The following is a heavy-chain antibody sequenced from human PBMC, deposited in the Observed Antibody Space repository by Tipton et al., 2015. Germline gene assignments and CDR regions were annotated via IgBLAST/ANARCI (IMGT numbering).Heavy chain of an antibody. D-gene: IGHD3-3*01. CDR2: INPNSGVT. CDR3: AREGRHLEWLFQDY. Sequence: QLVQSGAEVKKTGASVKVACKASGYTLNIYDINWVRQAPGQGLEWMGWINPNSGVTNYAQKFQGRVTMTRDTSISTAYMELSGLRSDDMAVYYCAREGRHLEWLFQDYWGQGTLVTVSS. J-gene: IGHJ4*02. V-gene: IGHV1-2*02. CDR1: GYTLNIYD.